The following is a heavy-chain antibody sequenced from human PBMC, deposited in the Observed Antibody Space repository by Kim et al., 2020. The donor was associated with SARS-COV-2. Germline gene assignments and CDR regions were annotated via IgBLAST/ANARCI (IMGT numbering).Heavy chain of an antibody. CDR3: ARVAWVRGVIGLYYFDY. D-gene: IGHD3-10*01. CDR1: GDSISSGGYY. J-gene: IGHJ4*02. V-gene: IGHV4-31*03. CDR2: IYYSGST. Sequence: SETLSLTCTVSGDSISSGGYYWSWIRQHPGKGLEWIGYIYYSGSTYYNPSLKSRVTISVDTSKNQFSLKLSSVTAADTAVYYCARVAWVRGVIGLYYFDYWGQGTLVTVSS.